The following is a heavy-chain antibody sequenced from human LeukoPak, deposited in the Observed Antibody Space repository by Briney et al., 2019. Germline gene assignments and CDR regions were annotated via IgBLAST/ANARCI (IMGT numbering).Heavy chain of an antibody. V-gene: IGHV3-23*01. CDR3: TKNQEFWSGYSDY. CDR2: LIGSGGST. D-gene: IGHD3-3*01. CDR1: GFTFNNYA. J-gene: IGHJ4*02. Sequence: GGSLRLSCAASGFTFNNYAMNWVRQAPGKGLEWVSTLIGSGGSTYYADSVKGRFTISRDNSKNTLYLQMNSLRAEDTAIYYCTKNQEFWSGYSDYWGQGALVTVSS.